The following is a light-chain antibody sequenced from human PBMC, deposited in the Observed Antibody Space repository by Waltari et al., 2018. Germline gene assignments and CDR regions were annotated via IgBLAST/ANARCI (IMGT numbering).Light chain of an antibody. CDR2: LTS. CDR3: QQSEGIPYT. CDR1: QSISRY. V-gene: IGKV1-39*01. Sequence: VTITCRASQSISRYLNWYQHKPGEAPKLLIYLTSNLQSGVPPRFSGSGSGTDFTLTISSLQPEDFATYHCQQSEGIPYTFGQGTKLEL. J-gene: IGKJ2*01.